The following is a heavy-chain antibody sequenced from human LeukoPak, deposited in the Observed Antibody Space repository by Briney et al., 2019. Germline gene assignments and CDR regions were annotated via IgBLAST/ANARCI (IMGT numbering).Heavy chain of an antibody. CDR1: GYTFTGYY. CDR3: ARIRDGYNDAYDI. D-gene: IGHD5-24*01. CDR2: INPGGDNT. Sequence: ASVKVSCKASGYTFTGYYMHWVRQAPGQRLEWMGLINPGGDNTKYAQNFQGRVTMTSDTSARKVYMELSSLSSEDTAIYYCARIRDGYNDAYDIWGQGTVVTVPS. J-gene: IGHJ3*02. V-gene: IGHV1-46*01.